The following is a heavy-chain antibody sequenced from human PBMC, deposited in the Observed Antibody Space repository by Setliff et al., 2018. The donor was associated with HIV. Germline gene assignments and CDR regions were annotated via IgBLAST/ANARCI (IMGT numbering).Heavy chain of an antibody. CDR2: VSQSGST. CDR3: ARVPVAGANWFDP. Sequence: PSETLSLTCSVSGVSINRTDHYWGWIRRSPWKRLEWIGSVSQSGSTYYNPSLKSRITISVDRSKNLFSLKPISVTAADQGVYYCARVPVAGANWFDPWGLGTLVTVSS. J-gene: IGHJ5*02. D-gene: IGHD2-21*01. V-gene: IGHV4-39*01. CDR1: GVSINRTDHY.